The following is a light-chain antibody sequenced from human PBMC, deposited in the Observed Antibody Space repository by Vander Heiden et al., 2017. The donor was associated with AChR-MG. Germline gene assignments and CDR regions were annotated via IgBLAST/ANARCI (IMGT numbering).Light chain of an antibody. J-gene: IGKJ1*01. CDR2: GAS. CDR1: QRVSSN. V-gene: IGKV3-15*01. CDR3: QQYNISRT. Sequence: IVLTHPPATLSVSPGVRATLSCRASQRVSSNVACYQQTPALAPGLLIDGASRRASVIPGRFSGSGSGTEFTLTSSSLQYEDFAVYYRQQYNISRTFGQGTKVEIK.